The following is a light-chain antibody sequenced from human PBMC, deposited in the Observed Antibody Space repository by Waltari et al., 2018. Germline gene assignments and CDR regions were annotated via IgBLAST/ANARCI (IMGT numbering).Light chain of an antibody. Sequence: DAVMTQSPLSLPVSLGQPASISCKSSQSLVFSDGKTYLHWFHQRPGQSPRRLIHKVSNRDSGVPDRFSGSGSGTDFTLKISRVEAEDVGVYYCMQTTHWPRTFGQGTKVEIK. CDR2: KVS. V-gene: IGKV2-30*01. CDR3: MQTTHWPRT. J-gene: IGKJ1*01. CDR1: QSLVFSDGKTY.